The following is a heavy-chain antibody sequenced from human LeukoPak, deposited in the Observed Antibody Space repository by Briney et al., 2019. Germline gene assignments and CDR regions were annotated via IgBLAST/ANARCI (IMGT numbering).Heavy chain of an antibody. V-gene: IGHV3-7*01. CDR1: GFTFSSYW. CDR3: ARVSPNTVTTLQYLDY. CDR2: IKQDGSEK. D-gene: IGHD4-17*01. Sequence: GGSLRLSCAASGFTFSSYWMSWVRQAPGKGLEWVANIKQDGSEKYYVDSVKGRFTISRDNAKNSLYLQMNSLRAEDTAVYYCARVSPNTVTTLQYLDYWGQGTLVTVSS. J-gene: IGHJ4*02.